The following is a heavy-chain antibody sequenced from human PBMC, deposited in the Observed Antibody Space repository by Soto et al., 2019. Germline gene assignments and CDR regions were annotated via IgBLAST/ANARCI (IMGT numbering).Heavy chain of an antibody. CDR3: ASSVLVTSTMNYFDL. CDR1: GYRFSNYW. Sequence: GESLKISCQGPGYRFSNYWIAWVRQMPGEGLEWLGIIYPDDSETRYSPSFQGQVTISADKSIKTTYLQWSSLRASDTAMYFRASSVLVTSTMNYFDLWGQGTLVTVSS. V-gene: IGHV5-51*01. J-gene: IGHJ4*02. CDR2: IYPDDSET. D-gene: IGHD2-2*01.